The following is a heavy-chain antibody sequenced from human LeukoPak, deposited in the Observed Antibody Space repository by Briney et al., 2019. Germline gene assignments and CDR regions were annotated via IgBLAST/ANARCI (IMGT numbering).Heavy chain of an antibody. D-gene: IGHD1-26*01. CDR3: AKPTSGDGSFLIDY. V-gene: IGHV3-33*06. J-gene: IGHJ4*02. Sequence: GGSLRLSCAASGFTFSSYGMHWVRQAPGKGLEWVAVIWYDGSYTYYAESVKGRFTISRGNSRNTLYLQMSSLRAEDTAVYYCAKPTSGDGSFLIDYWGQGTLVTVSS. CDR1: GFTFSSYG. CDR2: IWYDGSYT.